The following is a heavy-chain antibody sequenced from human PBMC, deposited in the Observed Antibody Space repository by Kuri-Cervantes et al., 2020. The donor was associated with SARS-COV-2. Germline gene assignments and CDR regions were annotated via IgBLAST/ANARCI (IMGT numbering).Heavy chain of an antibody. Sequence: GGSLRLSCAASGFTVSSNYMSWVRQAPGKGLEWVSYISSSSSTIYYADSVKGRFTISRDNAKNSLYLQMNSLRAEDSAVYYCARDRSRITIFGVVTRYGMDVWGQGTTVTVSS. V-gene: IGHV3-48*01. CDR3: ARDRSRITIFGVVTRYGMDV. J-gene: IGHJ6*02. CDR1: GFTVSSNY. D-gene: IGHD3-3*01. CDR2: ISSSSSTI.